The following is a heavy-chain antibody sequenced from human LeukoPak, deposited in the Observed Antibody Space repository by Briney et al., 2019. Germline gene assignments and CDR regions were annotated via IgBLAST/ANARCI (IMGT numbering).Heavy chain of an antibody. CDR2: IIPIFGTA. Sequence: SVKVSCRTSGGTFSSFAINWVRQAPGQGLEWMGGIIPIFGTANYAQKFQGRVTITTDESTSTAYMELRSLRSDDTAVYYCARVDCSSTSCYTPVDYWGQGTLVTVSS. D-gene: IGHD2-2*02. CDR3: ARVDCSSTSCYTPVDY. CDR1: GGTFSSFA. V-gene: IGHV1-69*05. J-gene: IGHJ4*02.